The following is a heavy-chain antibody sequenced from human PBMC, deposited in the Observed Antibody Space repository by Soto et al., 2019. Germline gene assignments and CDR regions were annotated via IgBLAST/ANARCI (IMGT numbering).Heavy chain of an antibody. J-gene: IGHJ5*02. D-gene: IGHD3-10*01. CDR2: IDSAGDA. CDR3: TRGGIWGVSWNWFDT. CDR1: GFTFSSHD. Sequence: EVQLVESGGGLVQPGGSLRLSSAASGFTFSSHDMHWVRQVTGKGVEWVSGIDSAGDAKYPASVKGRFTISRENAKNSLYLQMNSLRVEDTAVYYCTRGGIWGVSWNWFDTWGQGTLVTVSS. V-gene: IGHV3-13*01.